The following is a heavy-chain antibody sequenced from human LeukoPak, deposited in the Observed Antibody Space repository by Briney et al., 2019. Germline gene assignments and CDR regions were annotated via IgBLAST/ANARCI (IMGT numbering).Heavy chain of an antibody. Sequence: GGSLRLSCVVSGIPFSDYYMNWIRQAPGKGLEWISYISSSSSYTDYADSVKGRFTISRDNAKNSLYLQMNSLTAEDTAVYYCASQLDGTLDYWGQGTLVTVSS. V-gene: IGHV3-11*06. CDR3: ASQLDGTLDY. J-gene: IGHJ4*02. D-gene: IGHD3/OR15-3a*01. CDR1: GIPFSDYY. CDR2: ISSSSSYT.